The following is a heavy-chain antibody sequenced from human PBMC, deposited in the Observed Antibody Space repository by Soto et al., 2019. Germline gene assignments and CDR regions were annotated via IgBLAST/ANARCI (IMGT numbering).Heavy chain of an antibody. J-gene: IGHJ3*02. V-gene: IGHV3-53*01. D-gene: IGHD4-17*01. Sequence: EVHLMESGGGLIQPGGSLRLSCAASGFTVSSTYMSWVRQAPGKGLEWVSRIYSGGSTYYVDSVKGRFTISRDNSKNTLYLQMNSLRAEDTAVYYCARGLEYDYGGNPGAFDIWGQGTMVTVSS. CDR2: IYSGGST. CDR1: GFTVSSTY. CDR3: ARGLEYDYGGNPGAFDI.